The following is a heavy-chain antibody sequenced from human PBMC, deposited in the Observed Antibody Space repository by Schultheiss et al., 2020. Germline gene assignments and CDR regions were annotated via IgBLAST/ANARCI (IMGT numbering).Heavy chain of an antibody. J-gene: IGHJ6*02. D-gene: IGHD6-6*01. Sequence: GGSLRLSCAASGFTFSSYAMSWVRQAPGKGLEWVAVIWYDGSNKYYADSVKGRFTISRDNSKNTLYLQMNSLRAEDTALYYCAAGYGSSAEYYYYYGMDVWGQGTTVTVSS. V-gene: IGHV3-33*08. CDR2: IWYDGSNK. CDR3: AAGYGSSAEYYYYYGMDV. CDR1: GFTFSSYA.